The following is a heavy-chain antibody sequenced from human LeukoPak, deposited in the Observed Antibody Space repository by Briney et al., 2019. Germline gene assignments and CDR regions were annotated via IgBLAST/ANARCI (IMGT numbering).Heavy chain of an antibody. V-gene: IGHV1-8*01. CDR2: MNPDSGDT. CDR3: ARGLGV. Sequence: ASVKVSCKASGYTFTTYDINWVRQATGQGLEWMGWMNPDSGDTGSAQKFQGRVTMTRSTSITTAYMELSSLRPEDTAVYYCARGLGVWGQGTTVTVSS. CDR1: GYTFTTYD. J-gene: IGHJ6*02.